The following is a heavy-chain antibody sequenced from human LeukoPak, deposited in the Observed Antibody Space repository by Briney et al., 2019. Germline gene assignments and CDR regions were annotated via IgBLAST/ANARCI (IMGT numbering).Heavy chain of an antibody. CDR3: ARDSHTELLWFGELSVDAFDI. J-gene: IGHJ3*02. V-gene: IGHV3-21*01. D-gene: IGHD3-10*01. CDR1: GFTFSSYS. Sequence: GGSLRLSCAASGFTFSSYSMNWVRPAPGKGLEWVSSISSSSSYIYYADSVKGRFTISRDNAKNSLYLQMNSLRAEDTAVYYCARDSHTELLWFGELSVDAFDIWGQGTMVTVSS. CDR2: ISSSSSYI.